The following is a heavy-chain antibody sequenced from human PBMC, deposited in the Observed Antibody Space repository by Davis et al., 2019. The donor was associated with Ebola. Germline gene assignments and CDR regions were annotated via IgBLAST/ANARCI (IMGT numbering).Heavy chain of an antibody. J-gene: IGHJ4*02. CDR2: LSVTGGHS. V-gene: IGHV3-23*01. CDR1: VITFSSYA. Sequence: GESLKISCTDSVITFSSYAMSWVRQAPGKGLEWVAALSVTGGHSFYADSVKGRFTISRDNSKNTLFLQMNSLRAEDTAVYYCAKFWGEQYSSTWYYFHHWGQGTPVTVSS. CDR3: AKFWGEQYSSTWYYFHH. D-gene: IGHD6-13*01.